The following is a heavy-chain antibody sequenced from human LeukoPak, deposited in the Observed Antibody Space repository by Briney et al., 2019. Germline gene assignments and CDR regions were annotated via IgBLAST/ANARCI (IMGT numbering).Heavy chain of an antibody. CDR3: ARGAYSNYLSVDY. J-gene: IGHJ4*01. D-gene: IGHD4-11*01. CDR2: LSYSGST. V-gene: IGHV4-59*01. CDR1: GGSIPIYY. Sequence: PSQTLSLTRAISGGSIPIYYWSWIRQSPGRGLGWIGDLSYSGSTNYNPSLKSRITMSTDTSKNQFSLNVRSVTAADTAVYYCARGAYSNYLSVDYWGHGILVTVSS.